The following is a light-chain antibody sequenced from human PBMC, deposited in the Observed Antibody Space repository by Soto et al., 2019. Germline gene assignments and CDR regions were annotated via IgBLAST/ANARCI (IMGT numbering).Light chain of an antibody. CDR3: KKYGSSAKT. CDR2: GSY. J-gene: IGKJ1*01. Sequence: ELPLTQSSGTPSLSSGGIATLSCRGSQSISSSYLAWYQQKPGQAPRLIIYGSYNRATGIPDRFSGSGSGTDFTLTIRRLEPEDFAVYYCKKYGSSAKTVGQGTPVDIK. CDR1: QSISSSY. V-gene: IGKV3-20*01.